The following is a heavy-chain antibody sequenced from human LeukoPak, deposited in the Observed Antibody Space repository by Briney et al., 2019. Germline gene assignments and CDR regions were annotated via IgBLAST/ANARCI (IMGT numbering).Heavy chain of an antibody. Sequence: SETLSLTCTVSGGSISSYYWSWIRQPPGKGLEWIGYIHYSGSTNYNPSLKSRLTISVDRSKNQFSLKLSSVTAADTAIYYCARANYYDTSGYSRGAFDIWGQGTMVTVSS. CDR1: GGSISSYY. D-gene: IGHD3-22*01. J-gene: IGHJ3*02. CDR2: IHYSGST. CDR3: ARANYYDTSGYSRGAFDI. V-gene: IGHV4-59*08.